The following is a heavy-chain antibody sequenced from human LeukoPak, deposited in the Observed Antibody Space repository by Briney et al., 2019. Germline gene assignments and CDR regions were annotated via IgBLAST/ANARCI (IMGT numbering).Heavy chain of an antibody. D-gene: IGHD3-10*01. CDR2: IKSDGSDT. CDR1: GFTFSSYW. J-gene: IGHJ4*02. CDR3: ARDQGPYYYRSGTAY. V-gene: IGHV3-74*01. Sequence: GGSLRLSCAASGFTFSSYWMHWVRQAPGKGLVWVSRIKSDGSDTSYVESVKGRFTISRDSAKNTLYLQMSSLRAEDTAVYYCARDQGPYYYRSGTAYWGQGTLVTVSS.